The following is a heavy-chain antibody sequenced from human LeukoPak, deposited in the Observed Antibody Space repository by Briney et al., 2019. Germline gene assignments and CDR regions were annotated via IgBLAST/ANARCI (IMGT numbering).Heavy chain of an antibody. CDR3: ARGVEPLAANTLAY. J-gene: IGHJ4*02. V-gene: IGHV3-53*01. CDR2: LYSDGNT. Sequence: GGSLRLSCAASGFTVITNDMTWVRQAPGKGREWVSVLYSDGNTKYADSVQGRFTISRDNSKNALYLEMNSLSPDDTAVYYCARGVEPLAANTLAYWGQGTLVTVSS. D-gene: IGHD1-14*01. CDR1: GFTVITND.